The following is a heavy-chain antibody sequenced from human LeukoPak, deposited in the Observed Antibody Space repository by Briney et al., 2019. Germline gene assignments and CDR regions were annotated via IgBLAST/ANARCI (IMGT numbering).Heavy chain of an antibody. CDR1: CGSISSSRYY. J-gene: IGHJ3*02. CDR3: ARVPYNDAFDI. Sequence: SYTLSLTCTVSCGSISSSRYYWGWIRQPPGKGLEWIGRIYTSGSTNYNPSLKSRVTMSVDTSKNQFSLKLSSVTAADTAVYYCARVPYNDAFDIWGQGTMVTVSS. D-gene: IGHD1-1*01. V-gene: IGHV4-39*07. CDR2: IYTSGST.